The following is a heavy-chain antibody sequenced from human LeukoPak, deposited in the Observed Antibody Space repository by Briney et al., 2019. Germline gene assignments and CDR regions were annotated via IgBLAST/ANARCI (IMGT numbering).Heavy chain of an antibody. CDR3: ARENDSSGYYYEYFDY. V-gene: IGHV6-1*01. D-gene: IGHD3-22*01. J-gene: IGHJ4*02. Sequence: SQTLSLTCAISGDSVSSNSAAWNWIRQSPSRGLEWLGRTYYRSKWYNDYAVSVKSRITINPDTSKNQFSLQLNSVTPEDTAVYYCARENDSSGYYYEYFDYWGQGTPVTVSS. CDR2: TYYRSKWYN. CDR1: GDSVSSNSAA.